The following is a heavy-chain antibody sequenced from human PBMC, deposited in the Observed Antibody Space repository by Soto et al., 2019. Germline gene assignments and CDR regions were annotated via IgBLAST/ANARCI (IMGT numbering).Heavy chain of an antibody. CDR1: GGSISSGDYY. CDR3: ARAPPDDIVVVPAAIGFWFDP. CDR2: IYYSGST. Sequence: SETLSLTCTVSGGSISSGDYYWSWIRQPPGKGLEWIGYIYYSGSTYYNPSLKSRVTISVDTSKNQFSLKLSSVTAADTAVYYCARAPPDDIVVVPAAIGFWFDPWGQGTLVTVS. J-gene: IGHJ5*02. V-gene: IGHV4-30-4*01. D-gene: IGHD2-2*01.